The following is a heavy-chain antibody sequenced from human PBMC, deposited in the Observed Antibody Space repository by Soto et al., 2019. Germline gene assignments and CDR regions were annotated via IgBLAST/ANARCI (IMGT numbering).Heavy chain of an antibody. J-gene: IGHJ4*02. D-gene: IGHD3-3*01. CDR2: ISAYNGNT. CDR3: AREALNYDFWSGHYTGSDY. V-gene: IGHV1-18*01. CDR1: GYTFTSYG. Sequence: QVQLVQSGAEVKKPGASVKVSCKASGYTFTSYGISWVRQAPGQGLEWMGWISAYNGNTNYAQKLQGRVTMTTDTSTSTAYMELRSLRPDDTAVYYCAREALNYDFWSGHYTGSDYWGQGTLVTVSS.